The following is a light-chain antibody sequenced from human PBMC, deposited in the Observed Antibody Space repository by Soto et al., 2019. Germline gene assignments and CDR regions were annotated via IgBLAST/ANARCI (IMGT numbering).Light chain of an antibody. J-gene: IGKJ5*01. V-gene: IGKV3-20*01. CDR1: RTVDSAY. CDR3: QQYADWPKT. CDR2: AVS. Sequence: VLTPSPGTLSLSPRQRATTSCRVIRTVDSAYLAWYQQIPGQAPRLLIYAVSDRATGIPDRFSGSGSGTDFTLTISDVQAEDVAVYFCQQYADWPKTFGQGTRLEI.